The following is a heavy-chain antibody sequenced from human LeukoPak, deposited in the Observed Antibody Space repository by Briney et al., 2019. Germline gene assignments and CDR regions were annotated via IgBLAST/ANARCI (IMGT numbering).Heavy chain of an antibody. J-gene: IGHJ4*02. V-gene: IGHV3-7*01. Sequence: PGGSLRLSCAASGFRFGDYWMTWARHVPGKGLEWGANIKQDGAEKHYAESVEGRFIISRDNAKNSLYLEMDSLKVEDTAVYYCARVGAWDLQRVFDYWGQGTLVTVSS. D-gene: IGHD1-26*01. CDR1: GFRFGDYW. CDR2: IKQDGAEK. CDR3: ARVGAWDLQRVFDY.